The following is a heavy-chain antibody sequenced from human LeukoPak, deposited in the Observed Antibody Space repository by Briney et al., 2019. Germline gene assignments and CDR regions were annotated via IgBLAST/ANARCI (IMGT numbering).Heavy chain of an antibody. CDR3: ARVAKERVGGVYYFDY. D-gene: IGHD1-1*01. CDR1: GFTFSSYA. CDR2: IGTAGDT. Sequence: GGSLRLSCAASGFTFSSYAMSWVRPAQGKGLEWVSAIGTAGDTYYTGSVKGRFTIPRENAKNSLYLHMNSLRAGDTAVYYCARVAKERVGGVYYFDYWGQGTLVTVSS. V-gene: IGHV3-13*01. J-gene: IGHJ4*02.